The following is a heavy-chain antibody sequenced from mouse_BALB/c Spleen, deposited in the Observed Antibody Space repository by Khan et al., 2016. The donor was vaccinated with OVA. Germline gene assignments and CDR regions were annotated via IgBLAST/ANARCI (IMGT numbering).Heavy chain of an antibody. Sequence: EVRLVESGGGLVQPGGSRKLSCAASGFTFSRFGMHWVRQAPEKGLEWVAYISSGSSSIYYADTVKGRFTISRDNPKNTLFLQMTSLRSEDTAMYYCARDSNFAYWGQGTTLTVSS. CDR2: ISSGSSSI. CDR3: ARDSNFAY. CDR1: GFTFSRFG. V-gene: IGHV5-17*02. J-gene: IGHJ2*01.